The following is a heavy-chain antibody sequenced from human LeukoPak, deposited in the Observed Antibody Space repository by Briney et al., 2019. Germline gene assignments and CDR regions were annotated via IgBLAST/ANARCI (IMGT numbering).Heavy chain of an antibody. CDR3: ARAGGYDILTGYYKVGWFDP. J-gene: IGHJ5*02. CDR2: ICTSGST. Sequence: SQTLSLTCTVSSDSISSGSYYWSRIRQPAGKGLEWIGRICTSGSTNYNPSLKSRVTISVDTSKNQFSLKLSSVTAADTAVYYCARAGGYDILTGYYKVGWFDPWGQGTLVTVSS. CDR1: SDSISSGSYY. D-gene: IGHD3-9*01. V-gene: IGHV4-61*02.